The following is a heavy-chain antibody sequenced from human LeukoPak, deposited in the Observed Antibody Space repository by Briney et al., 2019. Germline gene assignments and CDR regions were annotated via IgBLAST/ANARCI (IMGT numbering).Heavy chain of an antibody. Sequence: ASVKVSCKASGYTFTSYGISWVRQAPGQGLEWVGWISAYNGNTNYAQKLQGRVTMTTDTSTSTAYMELRSLRSDDTAVYYCAREKHYDFWSGYNYYYYGMDVWGQGTTVTVSS. CDR1: GYTFTSYG. CDR2: ISAYNGNT. V-gene: IGHV1-18*01. D-gene: IGHD3-3*01. J-gene: IGHJ6*02. CDR3: AREKHYDFWSGYNYYYYGMDV.